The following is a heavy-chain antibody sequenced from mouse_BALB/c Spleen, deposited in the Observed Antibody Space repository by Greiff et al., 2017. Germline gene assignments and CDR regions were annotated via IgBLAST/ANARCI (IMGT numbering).Heavy chain of an antibody. CDR3: ARDWDLYYFDY. V-gene: IGHV14-3*02. CDR2: IDPANGNT. D-gene: IGHD4-1*01. J-gene: IGHJ2*01. CDR1: GFNIKDTY. Sequence: VTLKESGAELVKPGASVKLSCTASGFNIKDTYMHWVKQRPEQGLEWIGRIDPANGNTKYDPKFQGKATITADTSSNTAYLQLSSLTSEDTAVYYCARDWDLYYFDYWGQGTTLTVSS.